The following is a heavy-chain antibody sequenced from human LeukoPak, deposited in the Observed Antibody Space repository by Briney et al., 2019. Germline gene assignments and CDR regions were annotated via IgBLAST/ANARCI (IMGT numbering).Heavy chain of an antibody. CDR2: IFGSGGSA. D-gene: IGHD2-15*01. V-gene: IGHV3-23*01. Sequence: GGSPRLSCTASGFAFGSYAMYWVRQAPGKGLEWVPGIFGSGGSAHYADSVKGRFTISRDNSKNTVYLEMNSLGVEDTAVHYCAKTTVGYSSGRFPGWPADYWGQGTLVTVSS. CDR1: GFAFGSYA. CDR3: AKTTVGYSSGRFPGWPADY. J-gene: IGHJ4*02.